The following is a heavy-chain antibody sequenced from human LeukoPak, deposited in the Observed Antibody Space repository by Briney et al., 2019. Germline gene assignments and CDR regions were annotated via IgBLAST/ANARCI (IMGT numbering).Heavy chain of an antibody. CDR3: ARDPDGNAYFDY. V-gene: IGHV1-69*04. CDR2: ITPTVGTV. CDR1: GGSFSRYV. J-gene: IGHJ4*02. Sequence: GASVKVSCKASGGSFSRYVISWVRQAPGQGLEWMGRITPTVGTVEYAQRFQGRVTITADRATSIAYMELTSLRSEDTAVYYCARDPDGNAYFDYWGQGTLVTVSS. D-gene: IGHD5-24*01.